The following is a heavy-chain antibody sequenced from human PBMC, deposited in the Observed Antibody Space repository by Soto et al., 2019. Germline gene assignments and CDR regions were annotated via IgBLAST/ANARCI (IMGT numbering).Heavy chain of an antibody. CDR2: ISYDGRNE. CDR3: ARDPYNSGWYEF. J-gene: IGHJ5*01. V-gene: IGHV3-30*04. Sequence: QVHLVGSGGGVVQPGTSLRLSCAASGFTFSTYTMHWVRQAPGKGLEWVALISYDGRNEYYIDSVKGRFTISRDNSKNTLYLQMGSLRTEDTAVYYCARDPYNSGWYEFWGQGTLVTVSS. D-gene: IGHD6-19*01. CDR1: GFTFSTYT.